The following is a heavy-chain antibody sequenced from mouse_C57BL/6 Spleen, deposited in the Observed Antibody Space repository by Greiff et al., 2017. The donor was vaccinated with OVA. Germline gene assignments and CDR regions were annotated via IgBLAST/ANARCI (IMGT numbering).Heavy chain of an antibody. J-gene: IGHJ4*01. V-gene: IGHV1-50*01. CDR3: ARSGDPGAMDY. Sequence: QVQLQQPGAELVKPGASVKLSCKASGYTFTSYWMQWVKQRPGQGLEWIGEIDPSDSYTNYNQKFKGKATLTVDTSSSTAYMQLSSLTSEDAEVYYCARSGDPGAMDYWGQGTSVTVSS. D-gene: IGHD3-1*01. CDR2: IDPSDSYT. CDR1: GYTFTSYW.